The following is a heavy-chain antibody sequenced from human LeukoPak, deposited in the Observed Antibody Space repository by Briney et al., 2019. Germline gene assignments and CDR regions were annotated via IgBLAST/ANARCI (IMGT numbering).Heavy chain of an antibody. CDR2: IDWDDDK. CDR1: GFSLSTPVMC. V-gene: IGHV2-70*11. CDR3: ARDPRGSGSYYRTSYYFGMDV. J-gene: IGHJ6*02. D-gene: IGHD3-10*01. Sequence: SGPALVKPTQTLTLTCTFSGFSLSTPVMCVSWIRQPPGKALEWLARIDWDDDKYYSTSLRTRLTISKGTSKNQVVLTMTNMDPVDTATYYCARDPRGSGSYYRTSYYFGMDVWGQGTTVTVSS.